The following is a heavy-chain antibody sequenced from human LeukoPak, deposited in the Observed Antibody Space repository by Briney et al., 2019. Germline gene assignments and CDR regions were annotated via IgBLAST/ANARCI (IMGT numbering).Heavy chain of an antibody. V-gene: IGHV4-59*01. D-gene: IGHD3-22*01. J-gene: IGHJ5*02. Sequence: SETLSLTCSVSDDSITMYYWTWIRQPPGKGLEWIGYIYYSGSTNYNPSLKSRVTISVDTSKNQFSLKLSSVTAADTAMYYCARARYYDSSGYQRASYNWFDPWGQGTLVTVSS. CDR1: DDSITMYY. CDR3: ARARYYDSSGYQRASYNWFDP. CDR2: IYYSGST.